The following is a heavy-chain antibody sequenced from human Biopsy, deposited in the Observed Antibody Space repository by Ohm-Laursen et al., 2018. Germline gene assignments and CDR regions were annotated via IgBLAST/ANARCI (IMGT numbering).Heavy chain of an antibody. CDR1: GGSVSSNVAY. CDR2: IYYTGST. Sequence: TLSLTCPVSGGSVSSNVAYWAWIRQPPGKGLEWIGYIYYTGSTNYNPSLKSRVTISVDTSMNHLSLRLTSVTAADTAVYYCARHAPSYSGSYWRYFDLWGRGTLVTVSS. J-gene: IGHJ2*01. CDR3: ARHAPSYSGSYWRYFDL. D-gene: IGHD1-26*01. V-gene: IGHV4-61*03.